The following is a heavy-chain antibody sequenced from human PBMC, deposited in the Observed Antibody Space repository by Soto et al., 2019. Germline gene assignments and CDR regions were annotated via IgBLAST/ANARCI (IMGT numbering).Heavy chain of an antibody. V-gene: IGHV4-30-4*01. CDR2: IYYSGNT. Sequence: LSLTCTVSGGSTSSDNYWSWIRQPPGKGLEWIGHIYYSGNTDYNPSLKSRLAISIDTSKNQFSLKLSSVTAADTAVYFCAREGGESSDGLYYFDSWGQGSLVTVSA. D-gene: IGHD3-16*01. J-gene: IGHJ4*02. CDR3: AREGGESSDGLYYFDS. CDR1: GGSTSSDNY.